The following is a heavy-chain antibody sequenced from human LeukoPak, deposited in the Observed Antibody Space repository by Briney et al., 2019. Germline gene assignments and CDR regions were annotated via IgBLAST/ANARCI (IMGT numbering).Heavy chain of an antibody. J-gene: IGHJ3*02. V-gene: IGHV4-34*01. D-gene: IGHD3-22*01. Sequence: SETLSLTCAVYGGSFSGYYWSWIRQPPGKGLEWIGEINHSGSTNYNPSLKSRVTISVDTSKNQFSLKLSSVTAADTAVYYCARGRVVVVVTAFDIWGQGTMVTVSS. CDR3: ARGRVVVVVTAFDI. CDR2: INHSGST. CDR1: GGSFSGYY.